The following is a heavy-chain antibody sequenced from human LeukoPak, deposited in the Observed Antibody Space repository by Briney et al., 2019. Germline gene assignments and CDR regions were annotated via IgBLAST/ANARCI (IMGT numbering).Heavy chain of an antibody. J-gene: IGHJ5*02. CDR3: TRYDPAATGGWFDP. CDR1: GGSTSSGNYY. V-gene: IGHV4-39*01. Sequence: PSETLSLTCTVSGGSTSSGNYYWGWIRQPPGKGLEWFGIVHYNGNTYYNPSLKSRVTISVDTSKSQFSLELRSVAAADTAVYYCTRYDPAATGGWFDPWGQGTLVTVSS. CDR2: VHYNGNT. D-gene: IGHD2-15*01.